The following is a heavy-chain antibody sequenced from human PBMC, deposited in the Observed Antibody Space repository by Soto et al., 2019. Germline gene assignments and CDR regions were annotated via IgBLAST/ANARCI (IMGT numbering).Heavy chain of an antibody. J-gene: IGHJ3*02. V-gene: IGHV4-59*01. Sequence: PSETLSVTCTVSGVSISSYYWILLRPPPGKRLEWIGYIYYTGSTNCNPSLESRVTISVDTSKNQFSLKLNSVTAADTAVYYCARVVGFHRDGYNSAWIYAFDIWGHGTMVTVSS. CDR2: IYYTGST. CDR1: GVSISSYY. CDR3: ARVVGFHRDGYNSAWIYAFDI. D-gene: IGHD5-12*01.